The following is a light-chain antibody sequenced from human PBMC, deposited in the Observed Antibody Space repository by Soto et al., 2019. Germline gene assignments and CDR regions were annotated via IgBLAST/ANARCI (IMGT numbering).Light chain of an antibody. Sequence: TITCRASQTIGTYVNWYRQKSGAAPELLIYDASTLQSGVPSRFSGSGSGTGFTLTISSLQPEDFATYYCQQANSFPLTFGQGTRLEIK. CDR3: QQANSFPLT. V-gene: IGKV1-12*01. J-gene: IGKJ5*01. CDR2: DAS. CDR1: QTIGTY.